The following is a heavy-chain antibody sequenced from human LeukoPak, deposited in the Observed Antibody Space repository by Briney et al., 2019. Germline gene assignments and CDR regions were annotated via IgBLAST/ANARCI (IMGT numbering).Heavy chain of an antibody. D-gene: IGHD3-9*01. V-gene: IGHV4-39*01. CDR2: IYSSGST. CDR3: ARPSNDIFDPRHRPYAFDI. Sequence: SETLSLTCTVSGGSISSSNYYWGWIRQPPGKGLEWIGSIYSSGSTYYNPSLKSRVTISVDTSKNQFSLKLSSVTAADTAVYYCARPSNDIFDPRHRPYAFDIWGQGTMVTVSA. CDR1: GGSISSSNYY. J-gene: IGHJ3*02.